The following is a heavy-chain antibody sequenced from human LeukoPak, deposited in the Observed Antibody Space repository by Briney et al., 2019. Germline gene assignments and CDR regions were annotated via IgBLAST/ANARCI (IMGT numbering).Heavy chain of an antibody. CDR1: GFTFGDYA. CDR3: TSPGGSGWYYNY. Sequence: GRSLRLSCTASGFTFGDYAMSWVRQAPGKGLEWVGLIRSKAYGGTTEYAASVKGRFTISRDDSKSIAYLQMNSLKTEDTAVYYCTSPGGSGWYYNYWGQGTLVTVSS. CDR2: IRSKAYGGTT. J-gene: IGHJ4*02. V-gene: IGHV3-49*04. D-gene: IGHD6-19*01.